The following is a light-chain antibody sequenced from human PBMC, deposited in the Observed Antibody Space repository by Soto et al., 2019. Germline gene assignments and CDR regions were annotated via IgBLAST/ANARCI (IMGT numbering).Light chain of an antibody. J-gene: IGKJ1*01. CDR1: QSVSSSH. CDR2: GVS. CDR3: QQYGTSRA. V-gene: IGKV3-20*01. Sequence: EIVLTQFPGTLSLSPGERATLSCRASQSVSSSHLAWYQQKPGQAPRLLIYGVSSRATGIPDRFGGSGSGTDFTLTIRRLEPEDFAVYYCQQYGTSRAFGQGTKVEIK.